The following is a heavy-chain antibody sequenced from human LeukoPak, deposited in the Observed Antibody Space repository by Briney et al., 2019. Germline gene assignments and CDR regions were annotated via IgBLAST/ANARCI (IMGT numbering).Heavy chain of an antibody. D-gene: IGHD4-17*01. V-gene: IGHV5-51*01. Sequence: GESLKISCKGSGYTFSNYWIGWVRQMPGKGLEYLGIIYPGDSDTKYSPASEGHITISVDKSITTAYLQWSSLKASDTAMYYCARPDDNADYILSYWGQGTLVTVSS. CDR3: ARPDDNADYILSY. CDR1: GYTFSNYW. CDR2: IYPGDSDT. J-gene: IGHJ1*01.